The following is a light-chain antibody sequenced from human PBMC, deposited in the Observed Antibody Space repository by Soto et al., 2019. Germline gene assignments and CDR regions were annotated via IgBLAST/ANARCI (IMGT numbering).Light chain of an antibody. J-gene: IGKJ1*01. Sequence: IVLTQAPGALSVSPGERATGSCIASESISSASLCWYQQQPGPAPRLLISGSSTRATRIPDRFSGSGSGTALTLTILRLEPEAFAVYYCQQYGSPGTFGQGTKVDI. CDR1: ESISSAS. V-gene: IGKV3-20*01. CDR3: QQYGSPGT. CDR2: GSS.